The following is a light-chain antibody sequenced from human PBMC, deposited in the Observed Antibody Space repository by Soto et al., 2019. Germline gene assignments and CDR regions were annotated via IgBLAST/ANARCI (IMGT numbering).Light chain of an antibody. CDR2: EFS. CDR3: SSYTSSNTVV. Sequence: SALTQPASVSGSLGQSITISCTGTSNDVGGYNYVSWYQQHPGKAPKLMTSEFSNRPSGFSNRFSGSKSGNTASLTISGLQAEDEADYYCSSYTSSNTVVFGSGTKLTVL. V-gene: IGLV2-14*01. J-gene: IGLJ1*01. CDR1: SNDVGGYNY.